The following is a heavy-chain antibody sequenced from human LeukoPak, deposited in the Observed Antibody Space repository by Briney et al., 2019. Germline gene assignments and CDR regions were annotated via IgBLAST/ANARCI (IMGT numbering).Heavy chain of an antibody. CDR1: GGTFSSYA. D-gene: IGHD1-26*01. Sequence: SVKVSCKASGGTFSSYAISWVRQAPGQGLEWMGRIIPIFGTANYAQKFQGRVTITTDESTSTAYMELSSLRSEDTAVYYCARGVGATMPHYFDYWGEGTPVTVSS. J-gene: IGHJ4*02. CDR3: ARGVGATMPHYFDY. CDR2: IIPIFGTA. V-gene: IGHV1-69*05.